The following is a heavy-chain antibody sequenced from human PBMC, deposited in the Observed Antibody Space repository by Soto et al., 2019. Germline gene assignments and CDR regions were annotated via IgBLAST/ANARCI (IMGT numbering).Heavy chain of an antibody. CDR2: ISYDGSNK. CDR1: YFTLGSYG. Sequence: GRSLRLSCESSYFTLGSYGMHWVGQAPGKGLEWVAVISYDGSNKYYADSVKGRFTISRDNSKNTLYLQMNNLRAEDTAEYYYTRDAAEESRARCWLDSWGRGARVTVSS. CDR3: TRDAAEESRARCWLDS. V-gene: IGHV3-30*03. D-gene: IGHD2-15*01. J-gene: IGHJ5*01.